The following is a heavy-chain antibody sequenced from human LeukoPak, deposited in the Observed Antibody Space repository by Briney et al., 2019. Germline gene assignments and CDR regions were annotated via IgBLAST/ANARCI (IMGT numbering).Heavy chain of an antibody. J-gene: IGHJ4*02. CDR3: AGTPLWFGELLLDY. CDR2: IKQDGSEK. D-gene: IGHD3-10*01. Sequence: GGSLRLSCAASGFTFSSYWMSWVRQAPGKGLEWVANIKQDGSEKYYVDFVKGRFTISRDNAKNSLYLQMNSLRAEDTAVYYCAGTPLWFGELLLDYWGQGTLVTVSS. V-gene: IGHV3-7*03. CDR1: GFTFSSYW.